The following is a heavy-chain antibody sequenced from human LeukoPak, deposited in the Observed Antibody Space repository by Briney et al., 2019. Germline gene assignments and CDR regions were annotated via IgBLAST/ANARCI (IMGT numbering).Heavy chain of an antibody. CDR2: INPNSGGT. CDR1: GYTFTGYY. D-gene: IGHD1-26*01. V-gene: IGHV1-2*02. J-gene: IGHJ4*02. Sequence: GASVKVSCKASGYTFTGYYMHWVRQAPGQGLEWMGWINPNSGGTNYAQKFQGRVTMTRDTSISTAYMGLSRLRSDDTAVYYCARASGSYSNYWGQGTLVTVSS. CDR3: ARASGSYSNY.